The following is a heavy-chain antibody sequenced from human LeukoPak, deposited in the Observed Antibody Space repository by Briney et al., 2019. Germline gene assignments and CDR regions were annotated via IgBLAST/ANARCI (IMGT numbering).Heavy chain of an antibody. CDR2: IYYSGRT. CDR3: ARHDGSYYPYFDY. V-gene: IGHV4-59*08. Sequence: SETLSLTCTVSGDSISSYYWSWIRQPPGKGLEWIGYIYYSGRTDYNPSLKSRVTISVDTSKNQFSLKLSSVTAADTAVYYCARHDGSYYPYFDYWGQGTLVTVSS. J-gene: IGHJ4*02. CDR1: GDSISSYY. D-gene: IGHD1-26*01.